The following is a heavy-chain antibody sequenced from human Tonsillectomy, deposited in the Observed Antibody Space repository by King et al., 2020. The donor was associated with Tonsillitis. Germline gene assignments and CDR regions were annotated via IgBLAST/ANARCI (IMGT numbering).Heavy chain of an antibody. CDR2: IDWDDEK. V-gene: IGHV2-70*04. CDR1: GFSLSTDEMR. J-gene: IGHJ5*02. Sequence: VTLKESGPALVKPTQTLTLTCTFSGFSLSTDEMRVSWVRQPPGKALEWLARIDWDDEKFYITSLKTRLTISRGTSKNQVVLRMTNMDPGDTATYYCTRSQAGSNWFDPWGRGTLVTVSS. CDR3: TRSQAGSNWFDP.